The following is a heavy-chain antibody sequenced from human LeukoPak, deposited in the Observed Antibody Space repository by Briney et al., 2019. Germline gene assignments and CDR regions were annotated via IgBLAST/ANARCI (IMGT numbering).Heavy chain of an antibody. D-gene: IGHD3-9*01. CDR1: GFTFSSYW. CDR2: IKSKTDGGTT. V-gene: IGHV3-15*01. Sequence: GGSLRLSCAASGFTFSSYWMHWVRQAPGKGLEWVGRIKSKTDGGTTDYAAPVKGRLTISRDDSKNTLYLQMNSLKTEDTAVYYCTTDSPYVLRYQTPSRAFDYWGQGTLVTVSS. CDR3: TTDSPYVLRYQTPSRAFDY. J-gene: IGHJ4*02.